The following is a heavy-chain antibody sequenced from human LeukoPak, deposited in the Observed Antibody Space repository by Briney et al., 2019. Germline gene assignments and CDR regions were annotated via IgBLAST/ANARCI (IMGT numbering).Heavy chain of an antibody. CDR2: ISGSGGST. V-gene: IGHV3-23*01. Sequence: PGGSLSLSCAASAFTFSSYAMSWVRQAPGKGLEWVSAISGSGGSTYYADSVKGRFTISRDNSKNTLYLQMNSLRAEDTAVYYCAKQESTQFYDFIDYWGEGTLVTVSS. CDR1: AFTFSSYA. D-gene: IGHD3/OR15-3a*01. J-gene: IGHJ4*02. CDR3: AKQESTQFYDFIDY.